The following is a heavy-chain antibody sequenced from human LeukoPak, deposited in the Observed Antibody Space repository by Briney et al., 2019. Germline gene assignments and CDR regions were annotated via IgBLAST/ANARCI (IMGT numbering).Heavy chain of an antibody. CDR3: AGEPGTAYTWFDP. J-gene: IGHJ5*02. CDR1: GGSISSYY. Sequence: SETLSLTCTVSGGSISSYYWSWIRQPAGRGLEGVGRIYTSGSTHYNPSLTSRFTMSVDTSKNQFSLQLGSVSAADTAVCDFAGEPGTAYTWFDPWGQGTLVTVSS. V-gene: IGHV4-4*07. CDR2: IYTSGST. D-gene: IGHD5-18*01.